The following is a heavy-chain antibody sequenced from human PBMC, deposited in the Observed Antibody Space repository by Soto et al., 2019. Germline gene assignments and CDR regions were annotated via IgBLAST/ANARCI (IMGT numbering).Heavy chain of an antibody. Sequence: QVRLVQSGAEVKKPGSSVKVSCKASGGTFSNYAISWVRQAPGQGLEWMGGIILPFGTANYAQKFQGRVMITAHESMTTAYIEPSGLRSDYTAVYYWPRGTDYAGYFVYWGQGTLVTVSS. D-gene: IGHD4-17*01. CDR2: IILPFGTA. V-gene: IGHV1-69*12. CDR3: PRGTDYAGYFVY. J-gene: IGHJ4*02. CDR1: GGTFSNYA.